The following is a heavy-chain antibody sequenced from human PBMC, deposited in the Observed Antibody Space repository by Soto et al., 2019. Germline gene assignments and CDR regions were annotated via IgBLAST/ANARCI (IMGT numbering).Heavy chain of an antibody. CDR3: ARGLEDTAMVTAFDY. D-gene: IGHD5-18*01. CDR2: INPSGGST. V-gene: IGHV1-46*01. CDR1: GYTFTSFY. Sequence: ASVKVSCKASGYTFTSFYMHWVRQAPGQGLEWMGLINPSGGSTTYAQKFQGRVTMTRDTSTSTVYMELSSLRSDDTAVYYCARGLEDTAMVTAFDYWGQGTLVTVSS. J-gene: IGHJ4*02.